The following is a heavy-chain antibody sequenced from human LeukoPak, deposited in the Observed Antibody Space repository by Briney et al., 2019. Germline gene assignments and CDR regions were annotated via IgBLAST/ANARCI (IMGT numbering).Heavy chain of an antibody. CDR1: GYSISSGYY. CDR2: IYYSGST. Sequence: SETLSLTCTVSGYSISSGYYWGWIRQPPGKGLEWIGSIYYSGSTYYNPSLKSRVTISVDTSKNQFSLKLSSVTAADTAVYYCARAKSVVPAAIYYFDYWGQGTLVTVSS. D-gene: IGHD2-2*02. CDR3: ARAKSVVPAAIYYFDY. J-gene: IGHJ4*02. V-gene: IGHV4-38-2*02.